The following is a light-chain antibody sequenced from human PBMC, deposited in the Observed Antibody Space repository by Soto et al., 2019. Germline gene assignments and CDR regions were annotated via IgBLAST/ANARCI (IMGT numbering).Light chain of an antibody. CDR1: SGHSSYT. V-gene: IGLV4-69*01. CDR2: LNSDGSH. Sequence: QAVVTQSPSASASLGASVKLTCTLSSGHSSYTIAWHQQQPEKGPRYLMKLNSDGSHTKGDGIPDRFSGSSSGAGRYLTISSLQSEDEADYYCQTWDTGIVVFGGGTKLTVL. CDR3: QTWDTGIVV. J-gene: IGLJ2*01.